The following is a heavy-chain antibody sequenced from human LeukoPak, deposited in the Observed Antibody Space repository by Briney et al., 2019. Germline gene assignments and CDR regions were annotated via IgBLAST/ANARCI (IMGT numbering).Heavy chain of an antibody. Sequence: SETLSLTCTVSGGSISSYYWSWIRQPPGKGLEWIGYIYFSGSTNYNPSLKSRVTISVDTSKNQFSLKLSSVTAADTAVYYCARSIAAAGIDYWGQGTLVTVSS. CDR1: GGSISSYY. J-gene: IGHJ4*02. CDR3: ARSIAAAGIDY. V-gene: IGHV4-59*08. CDR2: IYFSGST. D-gene: IGHD6-13*01.